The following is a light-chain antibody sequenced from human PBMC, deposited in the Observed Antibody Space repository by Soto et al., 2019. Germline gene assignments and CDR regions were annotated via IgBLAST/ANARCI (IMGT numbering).Light chain of an antibody. CDR3: LQCGSSKP. V-gene: IGKV3-20*01. Sequence: QSPWTLSLSQRESAPLSCIGKRISSNNYLAWYQQKAGQARRLVIYGASNGATGMHDRFSGRCSGTDFTLTISRVEPEDFAVYYCLQCGSSKPFGQVTKV. CDR2: GAS. CDR1: RISSNNY. J-gene: IGKJ1*01.